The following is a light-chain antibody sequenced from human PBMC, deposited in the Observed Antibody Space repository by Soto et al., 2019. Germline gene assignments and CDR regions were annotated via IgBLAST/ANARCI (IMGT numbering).Light chain of an antibody. V-gene: IGKV3-20*01. CDR1: QSLSSGH. Sequence: EIVLTQSPGTLSLSPGERATLSCRASQSLSSGHLSWYQQKPGQAPRLLIYGASNRITGIPDRFSGGGSGTDFTLTISRLEPEDFAVYYCQHYGTSRYTFGQGTKVDIK. CDR2: GAS. CDR3: QHYGTSRYT. J-gene: IGKJ2*01.